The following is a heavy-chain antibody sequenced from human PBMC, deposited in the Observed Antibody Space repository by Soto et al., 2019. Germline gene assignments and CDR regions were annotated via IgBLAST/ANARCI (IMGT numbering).Heavy chain of an antibody. V-gene: IGHV1-18*01. CDR1: GYTFTSYG. D-gene: IGHD2-15*01. CDR3: ARDLGYCSGGSCYSDRGWFDP. CDR2: ISAYNGNT. Sequence: ASVKVSCKASGYTFTSYGISWVRQAPGQGLEWMGWISAYNGNTNYAQKLQGRVTMTTDTSTSTAYMELRSLRSDDTAVYYCARDLGYCSGGSCYSDRGWFDPWGQGTLVTVSS. J-gene: IGHJ5*02.